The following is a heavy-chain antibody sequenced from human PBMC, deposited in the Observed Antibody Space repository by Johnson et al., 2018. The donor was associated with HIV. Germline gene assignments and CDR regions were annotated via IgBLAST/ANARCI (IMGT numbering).Heavy chain of an antibody. CDR2: IRYDGSNK. J-gene: IGHJ3*02. CDR3: ASYCSGGSCYRRSPSDAFDI. CDR1: GFTFSSYG. Sequence: QLVASGGGVVQPGGYLRLSCAPSGFTFSSYGMHWVRQAPGKGLEWVAFIRYDGSNKYYADSVKGRFTISRDNSKNTLYLQMNSLRAEDTAVYYCASYCSGGSCYRRSPSDAFDIWGQGTMVTVSS. D-gene: IGHD2-15*01. V-gene: IGHV3-30*02.